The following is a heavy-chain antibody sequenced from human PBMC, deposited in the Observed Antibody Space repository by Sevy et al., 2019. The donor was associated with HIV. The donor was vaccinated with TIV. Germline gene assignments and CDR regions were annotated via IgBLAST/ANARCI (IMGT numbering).Heavy chain of an antibody. V-gene: IGHV4-34*01. Sequence: SETLSLTCAVYGGSFSGYYWSWIRQPPGKGLEWIGEINHSGSTNYNPSLKSRVTISVDTSKNQFSLKLSSVTAADTAVYYCARGLLEILTGKLGRAFDIWGQGTMVTVSS. D-gene: IGHD1-20*01. J-gene: IGHJ3*02. CDR3: ARGLLEILTGKLGRAFDI. CDR1: GGSFSGYY. CDR2: INHSGST.